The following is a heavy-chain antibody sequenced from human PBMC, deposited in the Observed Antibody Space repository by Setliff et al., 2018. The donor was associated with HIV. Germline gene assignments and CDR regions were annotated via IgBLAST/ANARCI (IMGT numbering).Heavy chain of an antibody. CDR2: IWYDGSNK. CDR3: AKDPTTGAVAVYYFDY. V-gene: IGHV3-33*06. CDR1: GFTFSSYG. Sequence: GGSLRLSCAASGFTFSSYGMHWVRQAPGKGLEWVAVIWYDGSNKYYEDSVKGRFTISRDNSKNTPYLQMNSLRAEDTAVYYCAKDPTTGAVAVYYFDYWGQGT. D-gene: IGHD6-19*01. J-gene: IGHJ4*02.